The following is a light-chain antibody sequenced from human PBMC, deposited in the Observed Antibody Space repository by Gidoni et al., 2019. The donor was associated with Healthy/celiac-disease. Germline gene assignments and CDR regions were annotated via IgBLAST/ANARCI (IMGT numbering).Light chain of an antibody. J-gene: IGKJ2*01. Sequence: DIVMTQSQDSLAVSLGERATINCKSSQSVLYSSNNKNYLAWYQQKPGQPPKLLIYWASTRESGVPDRFSGSGSGTDFTLTISSLQAEDVAVYYCQQYFSTPHTFGQGTKLETK. CDR2: WAS. V-gene: IGKV4-1*01. CDR1: QSVLYSSNNKNY. CDR3: QQYFSTPHT.